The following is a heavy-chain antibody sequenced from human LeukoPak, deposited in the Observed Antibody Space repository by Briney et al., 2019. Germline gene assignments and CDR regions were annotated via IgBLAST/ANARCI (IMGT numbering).Heavy chain of an antibody. V-gene: IGHV3-74*01. CDR2: IKGDQSTT. Sequence: VWVSRIKGDQSTTNYADSVKGRFTISRDNAKNTLYLQMNSLRAEDTAVYYCAREYNYDLDVWGKGTTVTVSS. J-gene: IGHJ6*04. CDR3: AREYNYDLDV.